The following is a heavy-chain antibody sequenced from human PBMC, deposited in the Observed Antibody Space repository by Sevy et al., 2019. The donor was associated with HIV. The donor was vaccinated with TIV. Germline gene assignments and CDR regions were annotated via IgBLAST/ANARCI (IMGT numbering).Heavy chain of an antibody. CDR3: AKMVASYYYYGMDV. CDR2: ISGSGGST. CDR1: GFTFSSYA. Sequence: GGSLRLSCAASGFTFSSYAMSWVRQAPGKGLEWVSAISGSGGSTYYADSVKGRFTISRDNSKNTLYLQMNSLGAEATAVYYCAKMVASYYYYGMDVWGQGTTVTVSS. J-gene: IGHJ6*02. D-gene: IGHD2-15*01. V-gene: IGHV3-23*01.